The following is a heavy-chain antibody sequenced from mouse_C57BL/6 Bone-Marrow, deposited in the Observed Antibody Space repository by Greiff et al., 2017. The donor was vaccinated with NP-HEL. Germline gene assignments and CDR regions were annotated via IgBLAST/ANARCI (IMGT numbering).Heavy chain of an antibody. CDR2: ISNGGGST. Sequence: EVKLMESGGGLVQPGGSLQLSCAASGFTFSDYYMYWVRQTPEKRLEWVAYISNGGGSTYYPDTVKGRFTISRDNAKNTLYLQMSRLKSEDTAMYYCARASWYFDVWGTGTTVTVSS. CDR1: GFTFSDYY. CDR3: ARASWYFDV. V-gene: IGHV5-12*01. D-gene: IGHD6-1*01. J-gene: IGHJ1*03.